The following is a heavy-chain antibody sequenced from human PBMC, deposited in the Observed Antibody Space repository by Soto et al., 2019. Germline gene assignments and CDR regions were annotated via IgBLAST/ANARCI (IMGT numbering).Heavy chain of an antibody. CDR1: GGTFSSYA. J-gene: IGHJ4*02. V-gene: IGHV1-69*01. CDR3: ARGAAYYDSTGYYYGVY. D-gene: IGHD3-22*01. CDR2: IIPIFGTA. Sequence: QVQLVQSGAEVKKPGSSVKVSCKASGGTFSSYAISWVRQAPGQGLQWMGGIIPIFGTANYAQKFQGRVTTTADDSTTTAYMELSSLRSEDTAVYYCARGAAYYDSTGYYYGVYWGQGTLVTVSS.